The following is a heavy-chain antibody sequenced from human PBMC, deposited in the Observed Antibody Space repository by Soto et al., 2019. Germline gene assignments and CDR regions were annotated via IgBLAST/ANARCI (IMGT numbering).Heavy chain of an antibody. CDR3: ARGYCSSTSCYYDY. V-gene: IGHV3-74*01. D-gene: IGHD2-2*01. J-gene: IGHJ4*02. CDR2: INGDGSST. Sequence: GGSLRLSCAASGFTFSSYWMHWVRQAPGKGLVWVSRINGDGSSTNYADSVKGRFTISRDNTKNTLYLQMNSLRAEDTAVYYCARGYCSSTSCYYDYWGQGTLVTVSS. CDR1: GFTFSSYW.